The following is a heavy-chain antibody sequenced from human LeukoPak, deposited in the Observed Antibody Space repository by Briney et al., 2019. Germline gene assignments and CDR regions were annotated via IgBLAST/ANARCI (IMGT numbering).Heavy chain of an antibody. CDR1: GYSISSGYY. D-gene: IGHD6-19*01. V-gene: IGHV4-38-2*02. CDR3: ARRGSSGWYYQGNPPDY. J-gene: IGHJ4*02. CDR2: INHSGST. Sequence: SETLSLTCTVSGYSISSGYYWGWIRQPPGKGLEWIGSINHSGSTNYNPSLKSRVTISVDTSKNQFSLKLSSVTAADTAVYYCARRGSSGWYYQGNPPDYWGQGTLVTVSS.